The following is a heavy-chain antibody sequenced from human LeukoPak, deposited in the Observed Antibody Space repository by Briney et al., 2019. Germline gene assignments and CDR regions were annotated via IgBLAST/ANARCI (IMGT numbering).Heavy chain of an antibody. CDR1: GFTFSIYA. CDR3: ARQPNWNDLGSFDP. J-gene: IGHJ5*02. V-gene: IGHV3-23*01. D-gene: IGHD1-1*01. CDR2: ITGTGSTT. Sequence: PGGSLRLSCAASGFTFSIYAMSWVRQAPGKGLNGVSRITGTGSTTQYAESVKGRFTISRDNSRNTLYLQMNSLRVEDTAVYYCARQPNWNDLGSFDPWGQGTLVTVSS.